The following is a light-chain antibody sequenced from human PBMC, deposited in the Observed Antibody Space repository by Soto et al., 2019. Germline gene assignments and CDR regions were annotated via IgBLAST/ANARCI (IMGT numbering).Light chain of an antibody. CDR3: HRHETYPLA. V-gene: IGKV1-5*03. Sequence: TLMPQSPSTLSSSVGDIVSITCRASRGVGTWLAWFQQKPGRAPNLLLYRASTLARGVPSRFSGSGSGTEFTLTISSLQPDDFATYYCHRHETYPLAFGGGTKVDI. CDR2: RAS. CDR1: RGVGTW. J-gene: IGKJ4*01.